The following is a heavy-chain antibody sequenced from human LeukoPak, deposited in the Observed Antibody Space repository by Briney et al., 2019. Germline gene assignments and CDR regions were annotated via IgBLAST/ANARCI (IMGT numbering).Heavy chain of an antibody. CDR3: ARDPVEWELPFDI. CDR1: GGTFSSYA. J-gene: IGHJ3*02. D-gene: IGHD1-26*01. V-gene: IGHV1-69*13. CDR2: IIPIFGTA. Sequence: GASVKVSCKASGGTFSSYAISWVRQAPGQGLEWMGGIIPIFGTANYAQKFQGRVTITADESTSTAYMELSSLRSEDTAVYYCARDPVEWELPFDIWGQGTMVTVSS.